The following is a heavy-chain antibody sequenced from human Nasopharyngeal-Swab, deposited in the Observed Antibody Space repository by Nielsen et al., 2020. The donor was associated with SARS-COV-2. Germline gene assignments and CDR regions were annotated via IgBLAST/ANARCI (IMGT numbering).Heavy chain of an antibody. Sequence: SLKISCVASGFTYDDYAMHWVRQAPGKGLEWVSGITWNSGVAYTDSVKGRFTISRDNARNSLYLHMNSLRTEDTAFYYCTKGRADYSNPSFDNWGQGTLVTVSS. CDR3: TKGRADYSNPSFDN. CDR1: GFTYDDYA. CDR2: ITWNSGV. V-gene: IGHV3-9*01. J-gene: IGHJ4*02. D-gene: IGHD4-11*01.